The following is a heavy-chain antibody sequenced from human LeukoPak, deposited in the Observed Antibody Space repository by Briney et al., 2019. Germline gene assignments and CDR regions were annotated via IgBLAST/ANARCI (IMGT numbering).Heavy chain of an antibody. Sequence: GGSLRVSCAASGFTFNSYAMGWVRQAPGKGLEWVSAISGSGASTYYADSVKGRFTISRDNSKNTLFLQMNSLRAEDTAIYYCAKDLRQREYRNFDYWGQGTLVTVSS. J-gene: IGHJ4*02. V-gene: IGHV3-23*01. CDR2: ISGSGAST. CDR3: AKDLRQREYRNFDY. CDR1: GFTFNSYA. D-gene: IGHD2/OR15-2a*01.